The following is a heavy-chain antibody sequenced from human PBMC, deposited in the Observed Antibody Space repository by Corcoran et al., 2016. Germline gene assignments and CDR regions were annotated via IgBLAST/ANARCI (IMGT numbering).Heavy chain of an antibody. CDR2: IKSKTDGGTT. J-gene: IGHJ4*02. D-gene: IGHD3-22*01. CDR1: GFSFSNAW. CDR3: TRLYYYDSSGYQEIDS. V-gene: IGHV3-15*07. Sequence: EVQLVESGGGVVKPGGSLRLSCAGYGFSFSNAWMNWVRQAPGKGLEWVGRIKSKTDGGTTDYAAPVKGILTITRDDSKNPLYLQMNSRKPEDTAVYDCTRLYYYDSSGYQEIDSWGQGTLVTGSS.